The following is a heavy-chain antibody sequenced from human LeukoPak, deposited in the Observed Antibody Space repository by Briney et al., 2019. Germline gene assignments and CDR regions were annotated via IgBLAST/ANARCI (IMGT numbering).Heavy chain of an antibody. V-gene: IGHV3-11*01. CDR2: ISSSGSTI. Sequence: GGSLRLSCTTSGFTFSNYAMSWVRQAPGKGLEWVSYISSSGSTIYYADSVKGRFTISRDNAKNSLYLQMNSLRAEDTAVYYCARDHYTIFYYYYGMDVWGQGTTVTVSS. J-gene: IGHJ6*02. D-gene: IGHD3-3*01. CDR1: GFTFSNYA. CDR3: ARDHYTIFYYYYGMDV.